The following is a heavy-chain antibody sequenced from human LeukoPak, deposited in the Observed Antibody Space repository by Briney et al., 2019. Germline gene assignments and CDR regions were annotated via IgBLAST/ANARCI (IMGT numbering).Heavy chain of an antibody. V-gene: IGHV1-69*01. CDR1: GGTFSSYA. J-gene: IGHJ5*02. CDR2: ITPIFGTA. D-gene: IGHD3-9*01. Sequence: ASVKVSCKASGGTFSSYAISWVRQALGQGLEWMGGITPIFGTANYAQKFQGRVTITADESTSTAYMELSSLRSEDTAVYYCARSDYDILTGYNQPWGQGTLVTVSS. CDR3: ARSDYDILTGYNQP.